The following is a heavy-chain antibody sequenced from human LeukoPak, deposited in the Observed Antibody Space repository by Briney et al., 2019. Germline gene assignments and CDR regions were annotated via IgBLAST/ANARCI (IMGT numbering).Heavy chain of an antibody. Sequence: PSETLSLTCTVSGGSISSSSYYWGWIRQPPGKGLEWIGSIYYSGSTYYNPSLKSRVTISVDTSKNQFSLKLSSVTAADTAEYYCARRLHSTVTTFDYWGQGTLVTVSS. D-gene: IGHD4-17*01. CDR3: ARRLHSTVTTFDY. CDR2: IYYSGST. J-gene: IGHJ4*02. CDR1: GGSISSSSYY. V-gene: IGHV4-39*01.